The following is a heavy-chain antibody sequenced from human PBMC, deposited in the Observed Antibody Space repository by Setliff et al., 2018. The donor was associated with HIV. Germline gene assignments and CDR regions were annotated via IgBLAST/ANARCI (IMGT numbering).Heavy chain of an antibody. V-gene: IGHV4-34*09. CDR3: ARARSLITVRRSFDY. CDR2: IYYSGST. Sequence: SETLSLTCAVYGGSFSGYYWSWIRQTPGKGLEWIGYIYYSGSTYYNPSLKSRVTISVDTSKNQFSLKLSSVTAADTAVYYCARARSLITVRRSFDYWGQGTLVTVSS. J-gene: IGHJ4*02. D-gene: IGHD6-6*01. CDR1: GGSFSGYY.